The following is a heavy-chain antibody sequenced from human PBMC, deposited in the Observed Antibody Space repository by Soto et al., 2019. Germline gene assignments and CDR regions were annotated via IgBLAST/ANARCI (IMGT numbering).Heavy chain of an antibody. CDR3: ARVGQLVGYFYYYMDV. D-gene: IGHD6-6*01. CDR1: GYTFTGYY. CDR2: IIPIFGTA. V-gene: IGHV1-69*13. J-gene: IGHJ6*03. Sequence: SVKVSCKASGYTFTGYYMHWVRQAPGQGLEWMGGIIPIFGTANYAQKFQGRVTITADESTSTAYMELSSLRSEDTAVYYCARVGQLVGYFYYYMDVWGKGTTVTVSS.